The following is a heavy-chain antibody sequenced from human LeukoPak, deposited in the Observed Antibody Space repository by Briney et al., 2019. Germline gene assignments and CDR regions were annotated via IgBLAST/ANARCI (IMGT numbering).Heavy chain of an antibody. V-gene: IGHV3-23*01. CDR1: GFTFSSYG. J-gene: IGHJ5*02. Sequence: GRSLRLSCAASGFTFSSYGMRWVRQAPGKGLEWVSTIGAGGGDTYYADSVKGRFTISRDNSKNTLFLQMNSLRAEDKAVYYCAKSPEAPLSYSSPWYEWFDPWGQGTLVTVSS. D-gene: IGHD6-13*01. CDR2: IGAGGGDT. CDR3: AKSPEAPLSYSSPWYEWFDP.